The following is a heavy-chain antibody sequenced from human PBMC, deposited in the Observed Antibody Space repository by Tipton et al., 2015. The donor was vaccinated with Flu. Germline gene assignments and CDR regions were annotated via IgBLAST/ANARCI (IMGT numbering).Heavy chain of an antibody. CDR1: GDSISSDFY. CDR3: ARRTFSNYVSEPKNWFDF. J-gene: IGHJ5*01. CDR2: IHYTGST. D-gene: IGHD4-11*01. V-gene: IGHV4-38-2*01. Sequence: LRLSCAVSGDSISSDFYWAWIRQPPGKGLEWIGSIHYTGSTYYNPSLKSRFTISVDTSKNQFSLRLTSVTAADTAVYFCARRTFSNYVSEPKNWFDFWGQGTLVTVSS.